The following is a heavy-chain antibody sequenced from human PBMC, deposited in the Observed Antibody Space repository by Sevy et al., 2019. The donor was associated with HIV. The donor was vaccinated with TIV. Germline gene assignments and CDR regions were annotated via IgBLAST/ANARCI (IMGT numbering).Heavy chain of an antibody. D-gene: IGHD2-2*01. CDR1: GFTFSKYS. J-gene: IGHJ4*02. Sequence: GESLKISCVASGFTFSKYSMSWVRQTPGKGLEWVSTLSFACGRINYADSVKGRFTMSRDDSRNTFYLQMDSLRAEDTAKYYCAREGCSKPHDYWGQGTLVTVSS. V-gene: IGHV3-23*01. CDR3: AREGCSKPHDY. CDR2: LSFACGRI.